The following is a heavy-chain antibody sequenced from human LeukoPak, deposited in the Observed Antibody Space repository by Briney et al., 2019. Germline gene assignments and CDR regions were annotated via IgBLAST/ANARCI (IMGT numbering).Heavy chain of an antibody. J-gene: IGHJ4*02. CDR3: ARGSYYDSSGSSLKD. CDR2: IIPIFGIA. V-gene: IGHV1-69*04. Sequence: GASVKVSCKASRGTFSSYAISWVRQAPGQGLEWMGRIIPIFGIANYAQKFQGRVTITADKSTSTAYMELSSLRSEDTAVYYCARGSYYDSSGSSLKDWGQGTLVTVSS. CDR1: RGTFSSYA. D-gene: IGHD3-22*01.